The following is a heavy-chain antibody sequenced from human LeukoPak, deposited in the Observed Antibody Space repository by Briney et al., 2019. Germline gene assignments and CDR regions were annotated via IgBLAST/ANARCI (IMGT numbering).Heavy chain of an antibody. CDR3: ARVQLYSSSWFDY. CDR1: GGSFSGYY. D-gene: IGHD6-13*01. V-gene: IGHV4-34*01. J-gene: IGHJ4*02. CDR2: INHSGST. Sequence: SETLSLTCAVYGGSFSGYYWSWIRQPPGKGLEWIGEINHSGSTNYNPSLKSRVTISVDTSKNQFSLKLSSVTAADTAVYYCARVQLYSSSWFDYWGQGTLVTVSS.